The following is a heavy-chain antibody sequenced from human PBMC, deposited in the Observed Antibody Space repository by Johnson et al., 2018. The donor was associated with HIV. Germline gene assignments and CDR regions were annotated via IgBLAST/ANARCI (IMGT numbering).Heavy chain of an antibody. J-gene: IGHJ3*02. CDR3: TTEAYSSSSAAFDI. Sequence: VHLVESGGGLVQPGGSLRLSCAAYGFTFSSYWMHWVRQAPGKGLVWVSRINSDGSSTSYADSVKGRFTISRDNAKNTLYLQMNSLKTEDTAVYYCTTEAYSSSSAAFDIWGQGTMVTVSS. CDR2: INSDGSST. D-gene: IGHD6-6*01. CDR1: GFTFSSYW. V-gene: IGHV3-74*01.